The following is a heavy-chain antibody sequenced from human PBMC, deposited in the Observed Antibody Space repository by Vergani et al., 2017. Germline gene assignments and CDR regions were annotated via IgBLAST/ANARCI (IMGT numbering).Heavy chain of an antibody. D-gene: IGHD2-2*01. J-gene: IGHJ6*02. CDR1: GYTFTSYG. Sequence: QVQLVQSGAEVKKPGSSVKVSCKASGYTFTSYGISWVRQAPGQGLEWMGWISAYNGNTNYAQKLQGRVTMSTDTSTSTAYMELRSLRSDDTAVYYCARVHCSSTSCYPNDYYYGMDVWGQGTLVTVSS. CDR2: ISAYNGNT. V-gene: IGHV1-18*01. CDR3: ARVHCSSTSCYPNDYYYGMDV.